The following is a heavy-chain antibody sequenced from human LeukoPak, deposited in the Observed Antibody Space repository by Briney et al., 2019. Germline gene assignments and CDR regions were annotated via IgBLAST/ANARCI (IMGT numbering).Heavy chain of an antibody. J-gene: IGHJ4*02. V-gene: IGHV3-21*01. D-gene: IGHD3-3*01. CDR2: ISSSSSYI. CDR3: ARDLEWSDHLYYFDY. Sequence: PGGSQRLSCAPSGLTFNSYSMNWLRQAPGKGLECVSSISSSSSYIYYADSVKGRFTISRDNAKNSLYLQMNSLRAEDTAVYHCARDLEWSDHLYYFDYWGQGTLVTVSS. CDR1: GLTFNSYS.